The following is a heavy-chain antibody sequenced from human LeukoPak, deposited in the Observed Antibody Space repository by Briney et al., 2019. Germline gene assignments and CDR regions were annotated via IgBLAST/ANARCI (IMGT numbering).Heavy chain of an antibody. J-gene: IGHJ4*02. CDR2: INPDTGCT. CDR3: AREFSGGYHDF. CDR1: GYIFTDYY. Sequence: AASAKVSCKASGYIFTDYYIHWVRQAPGQGLEWMGWINPDTGCTNYALPTAGRVTMTRDTSSSTVYMELRRVRPDDTAVYYCAREFSGGYHDFWGQGTLVTVSS. D-gene: IGHD2-2*01. V-gene: IGHV1-2*02.